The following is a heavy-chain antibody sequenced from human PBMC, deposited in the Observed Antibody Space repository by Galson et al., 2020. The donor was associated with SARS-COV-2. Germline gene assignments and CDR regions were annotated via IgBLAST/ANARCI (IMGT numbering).Heavy chain of an antibody. J-gene: IGHJ3*02. D-gene: IGHD2-2*01. CDR1: GFTFTSSA. CDR3: AAPNCSSTSCYDAFDI. V-gene: IGHV1-58*01. Sequence: SVKVSCKASGFTFTSSAVQWVRQARGQRLEWIGWNVVGSGNTNYAQKFQERVTITRDMSTSTAYMELSSLRSEDTAVYYCAAPNCSSTSCYDAFDIWGQGTMVTVSS. CDR2: NVVGSGNT.